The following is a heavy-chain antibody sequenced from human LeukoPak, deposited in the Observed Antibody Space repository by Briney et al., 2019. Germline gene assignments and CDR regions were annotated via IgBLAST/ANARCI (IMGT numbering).Heavy chain of an antibody. CDR3: ARDRDYAFDY. D-gene: IGHD4-17*01. Sequence: GGSLRLSCAASGFTFSIYSMNWVRQAPGKGLEWVSYIGGTHSNIYYADTVKGRFTISRDNGKNSLYLQMNSLRDEDTAVYYCARDRDYAFDYWGQGTLVTVSS. CDR1: GFTFSIYS. CDR2: IGGTHSNI. V-gene: IGHV3-48*02. J-gene: IGHJ4*02.